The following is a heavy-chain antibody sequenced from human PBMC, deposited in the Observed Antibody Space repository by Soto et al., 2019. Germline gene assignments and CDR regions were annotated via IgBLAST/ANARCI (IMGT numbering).Heavy chain of an antibody. CDR3: ARELYTSNYYYGMDA. CDR1: GFTFSSYG. D-gene: IGHD4-4*01. Sequence: GGSLRLSCAASGFTFSSYGMHWVRQAPGKGLEWVAVIWYDGSNKYYVDSVKGRFTISRDNSKNTLYLQMNSLRAEDTAVYYCARELYTSNYYYGMDAWGQGTTVTVSS. V-gene: IGHV3-33*01. CDR2: IWYDGSNK. J-gene: IGHJ6*02.